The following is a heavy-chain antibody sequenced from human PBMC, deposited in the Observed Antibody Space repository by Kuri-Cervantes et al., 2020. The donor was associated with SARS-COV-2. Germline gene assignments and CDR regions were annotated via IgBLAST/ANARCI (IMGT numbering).Heavy chain of an antibody. D-gene: IGHD1-26*01. V-gene: IGHV3-30-3*01. Sequence: GGSLRLSCAVSGFTFSNYAMHWVRQAPGKGLEWVAVISDDGSNKFYADSVKGRFTISRDNSKNTLYLQMNSLRVEDTAVYYCARGCAWELLCAFDFWGQGTLVTVSS. CDR1: GFTFSNYA. CDR2: ISDDGSNK. J-gene: IGHJ3*01. CDR3: ARGCAWELLCAFDF.